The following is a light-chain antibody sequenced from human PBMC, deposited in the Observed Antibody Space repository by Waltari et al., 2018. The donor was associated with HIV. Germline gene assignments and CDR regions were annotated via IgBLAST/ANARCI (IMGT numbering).Light chain of an antibody. CDR1: QKISSW. Sequence: DIQMTQSPSTLSASVGDRVTIPCRARQKISSWLAWYQQRPGKAPKLLIYKASTLESGVPSRFSGSGSGTEFTLTISSLQPDDFATYYCQQYNSYWTFGQGTKVEIK. CDR3: QQYNSYWT. CDR2: KAS. J-gene: IGKJ1*01. V-gene: IGKV1-5*03.